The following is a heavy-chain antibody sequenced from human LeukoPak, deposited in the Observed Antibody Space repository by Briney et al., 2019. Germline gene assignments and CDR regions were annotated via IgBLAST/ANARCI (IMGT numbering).Heavy chain of an antibody. Sequence: ASVRVSCKASGYTFISHNINWLRQATGQGLEWMGWVNPRSGDAGYLQKFQGRLTITRDSSIDTAYMDLSGLNSEDTAVYYCARGVPLGYCTYGVCYPPYYFDYWGQGTLVTASS. J-gene: IGHJ4*02. V-gene: IGHV1-8*01. CDR2: VNPRSGDA. CDR1: GYTFISHN. CDR3: ARGVPLGYCTYGVCYPPYYFDY. D-gene: IGHD2-8*01.